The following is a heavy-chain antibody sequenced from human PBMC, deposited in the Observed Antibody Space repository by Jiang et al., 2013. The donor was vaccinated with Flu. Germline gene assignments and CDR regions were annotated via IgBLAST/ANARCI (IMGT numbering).Heavy chain of an antibody. Sequence: LLKPSETLSLTCAVSGGSISGYYWTWIRQPAGKGLEWIGRISSTGSTNYNPSLRSRVIISVDTSKNQFSLKLSSVTAADTAVYYCARATQQGASGHFQHWGQGTLVTVSS. D-gene: IGHD6-13*01. J-gene: IGHJ1*01. CDR3: ARATQQGASGHFQH. CDR1: GGSISGYY. CDR2: ISSTGST. V-gene: IGHV4-4*07.